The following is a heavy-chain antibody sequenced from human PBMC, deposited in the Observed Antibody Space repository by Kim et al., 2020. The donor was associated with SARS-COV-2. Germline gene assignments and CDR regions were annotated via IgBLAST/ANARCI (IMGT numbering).Heavy chain of an antibody. CDR2: INPNSGGT. Sequence: ASVKVSCKASGYTFTGYYMHWVRQAPGQGLEWMGWINPNSGGTNYAQKFQGRVTMTRDTSISTAYMELSRLRSDDTAVYYCATTAEDYYDNFHPLDYWGQGTLVTVSS. V-gene: IGHV1-2*02. D-gene: IGHD3-22*01. J-gene: IGHJ4*02. CDR1: GYTFTGYY. CDR3: ATTAEDYYDNFHPLDY.